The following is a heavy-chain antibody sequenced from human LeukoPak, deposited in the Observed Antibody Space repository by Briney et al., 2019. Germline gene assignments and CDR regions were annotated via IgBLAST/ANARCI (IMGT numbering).Heavy chain of an antibody. Sequence: SETLSLTCTVSGDSISSSSYYWGWIRQPPGKELNWIGSIYSGSTYYNPSLNSRVTISVDTSKNQFSLKLSSVTAADTAVYYCARDYLGGNPDAFDIWGQGTMVTVSS. CDR1: GDSISSSSYY. V-gene: IGHV4-39*07. CDR2: IYSGST. D-gene: IGHD4-23*01. CDR3: ARDYLGGNPDAFDI. J-gene: IGHJ3*02.